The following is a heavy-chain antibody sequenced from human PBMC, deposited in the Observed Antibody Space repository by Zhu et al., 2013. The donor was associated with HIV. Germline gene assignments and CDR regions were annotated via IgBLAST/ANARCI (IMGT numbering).Heavy chain of an antibody. CDR2: ISVYNGST. V-gene: IGHV1-18*01. D-gene: IGHD3-16*01. CDR3: ARARLGFGIDAFDI. CDR1: GYTFTTYG. Sequence: QVQLVQSGTEVKKPGASVKVSCETSGYTFTTYGLTWVRQAPGQGLEWLGWISVYNGSTNYAQRLQGRITMTTDTSTSTAYMELRSLRTDDTAVYYCARARLGFGIDAFDIWGQGTVVTVSS. J-gene: IGHJ3*02.